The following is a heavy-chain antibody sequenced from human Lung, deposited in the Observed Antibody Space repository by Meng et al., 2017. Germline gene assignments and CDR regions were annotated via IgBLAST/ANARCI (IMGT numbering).Heavy chain of an antibody. Sequence: QVQRQQWGVCLLKPSETLSLPCVVSGGTCSEYYWTWVRQPPGKGLEWIGEINHSASTNYNPSLESRATISVDTSQNNPSLKLSSVTAADSAVYYCARGPTTMAHDFDYWGQGTLVTVSS. V-gene: IGHV4-34*01. CDR3: ARGPTTMAHDFDY. CDR1: GGTCSEYY. J-gene: IGHJ4*02. CDR2: INHSAST. D-gene: IGHD4-11*01.